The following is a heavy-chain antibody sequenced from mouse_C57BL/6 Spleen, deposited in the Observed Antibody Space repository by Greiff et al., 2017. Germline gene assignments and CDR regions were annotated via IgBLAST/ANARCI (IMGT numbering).Heavy chain of an antibody. V-gene: IGHV1-39*01. Sequence: LQQSGPELVKPGASVKISCKASGYSFTDYNMNWVKQSNGKSLEWIGVINPNYGTTSYNQKFKGKATLTVDQSSSTAYMQLNSLTSEDSAVYYCASPYYYGSDGYFDVWGTGTTVTVSS. CDR3: ASPYYYGSDGYFDV. CDR2: INPNYGTT. J-gene: IGHJ1*03. CDR1: GYSFTDYN. D-gene: IGHD1-1*01.